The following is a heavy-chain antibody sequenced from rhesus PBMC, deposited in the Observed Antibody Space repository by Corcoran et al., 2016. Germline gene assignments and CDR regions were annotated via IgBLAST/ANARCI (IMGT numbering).Heavy chain of an antibody. CDR2: INGNSGST. D-gene: IGHD3-9*01. Sequence: QVQLQESGPGVVKPSETLSLTCAVSGGSFSSSWWSWIRPPPGKGLEWIGEINGNSGSTNYNPSLKSRVTIAKDASKNQFSLKLSSVTAADTAVYYCARRYEDDYGYYYTVGLDSWGQGVVVTVSS. V-gene: IGHV4-80*01. CDR3: ARRYEDDYGYYYTVGLDS. J-gene: IGHJ6*01. CDR1: GGSFSSSW.